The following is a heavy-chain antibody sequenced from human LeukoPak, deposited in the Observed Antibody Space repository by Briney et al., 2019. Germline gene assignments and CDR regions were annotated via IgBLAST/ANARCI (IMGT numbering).Heavy chain of an antibody. Sequence: GGSLRLSCAASGFTFSSYWMSWVRQAPGKGLEWVANIKQDGSEKYYVDSVKGRFTISRDNAKNSLYLQMNSLRAEDTAVYYCARAEEIAAAAYWFDPWGQGTLVTVSS. CDR3: ARAEEIAAAAYWFDP. CDR2: IKQDGSEK. D-gene: IGHD6-13*01. CDR1: GFTFSSYW. J-gene: IGHJ5*02. V-gene: IGHV3-7*01.